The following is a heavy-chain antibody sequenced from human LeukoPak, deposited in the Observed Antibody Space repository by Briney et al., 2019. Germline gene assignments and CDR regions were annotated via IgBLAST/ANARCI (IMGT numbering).Heavy chain of an antibody. CDR1: GYSISSGYY. Sequence: PSETLSLTCTVSGYSISSGYYWGWIRQPPGKGLEWIGSIYHSGSTYYNPSLKSRVTISVDTSKNQFSLKLSSVTAADTAVYYCARDTAGSGWTDYWGQGTLVTVSS. CDR2: IYHSGST. J-gene: IGHJ4*02. D-gene: IGHD6-19*01. V-gene: IGHV4-38-2*02. CDR3: ARDTAGSGWTDY.